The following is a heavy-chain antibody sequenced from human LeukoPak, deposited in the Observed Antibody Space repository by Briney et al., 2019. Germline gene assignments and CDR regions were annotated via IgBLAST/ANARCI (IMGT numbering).Heavy chain of an antibody. CDR2: IYSSGRT. V-gene: IGHV4-61*02. CDR3: ARAGYSGSDSSV. J-gene: IGHJ4*02. Sequence: SETLSLTCTVSGGSISSGPYYWSWIRQPAGKGLEWIGRIYSSGRTNYNPSLKSRVTMSVDTSKNQFSLKLSSVTAADTAVYYCARAGYSGSDSSVWGQGTLVTVSS. D-gene: IGHD5-12*01. CDR1: GGSISSGPYY.